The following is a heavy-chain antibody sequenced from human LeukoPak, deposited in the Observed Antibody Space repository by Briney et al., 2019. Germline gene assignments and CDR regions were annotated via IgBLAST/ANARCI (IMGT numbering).Heavy chain of an antibody. CDR2: INHSGST. V-gene: IGHV4-34*01. Sequence: SETLSLTCAVSGGSFSGYYWSWIRQPPGEGLEWIGEINHSGSTNYNPSLKSRVTISVDTSKNQFSLKLSSVTAADTAVYYCARHSAHYDFWSGYYTILNYFDYWGQGTLVTVSS. CDR1: GGSFSGYY. J-gene: IGHJ4*02. CDR3: ARHSAHYDFWSGYYTILNYFDY. D-gene: IGHD3-3*01.